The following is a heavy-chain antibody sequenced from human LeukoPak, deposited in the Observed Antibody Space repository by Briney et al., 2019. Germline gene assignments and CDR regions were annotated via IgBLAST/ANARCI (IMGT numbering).Heavy chain of an antibody. CDR3: VRGNYDNRGYSNAFDI. V-gene: IGHV4-59*01. CDR1: GASISSSY. Sequence: SETLSLTCTVSGASISSSYWSWIRQPPGKRLEWIGFICYSGSTNSNPSLKSRVTISADTSKNQFSLKLSSVTAADTAVYYCVRGNYDNRGYSNAFDIWGQGAMVTVSS. CDR2: ICYSGST. J-gene: IGHJ3*02. D-gene: IGHD3-22*01.